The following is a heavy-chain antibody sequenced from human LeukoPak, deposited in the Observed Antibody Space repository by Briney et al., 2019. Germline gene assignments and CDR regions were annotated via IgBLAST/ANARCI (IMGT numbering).Heavy chain of an antibody. V-gene: IGHV1-18*01. J-gene: IGHJ5*02. CDR2: ISAYNGNT. D-gene: IGHD3-9*01. Sequence: ASVKVSCKASGYTFTSYGISWVRQAPGQGLEWMGWISAYNGNTNYAQKLRGRVTMTTDTSTSTAYMELRSQRSDDTAVYYCARLGAQYYDILTGPEVENWFDPWGQGTLVTVSS. CDR3: ARLGAQYYDILTGPEVENWFDP. CDR1: GYTFTSYG.